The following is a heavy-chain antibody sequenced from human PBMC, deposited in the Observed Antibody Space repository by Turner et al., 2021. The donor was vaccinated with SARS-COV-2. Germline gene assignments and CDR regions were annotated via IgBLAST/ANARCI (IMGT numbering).Heavy chain of an antibody. V-gene: IGHV4-39*01. Sequence: QLQLQESGPGLEKPSETLSLTCTVSGGSISSSSYYWGWIRQPPGKGLEWIGSIYYSGSTYYNPSLKSRVTISVDTSKNQFSLKLTSVTAADTAVYFCARHWEVAAAAYLARFDPWGQGTLVTVS. CDR1: GGSISSSSYY. J-gene: IGHJ5*02. D-gene: IGHD6-13*01. CDR3: ARHWEVAAAAYLARFDP. CDR2: IYYSGST.